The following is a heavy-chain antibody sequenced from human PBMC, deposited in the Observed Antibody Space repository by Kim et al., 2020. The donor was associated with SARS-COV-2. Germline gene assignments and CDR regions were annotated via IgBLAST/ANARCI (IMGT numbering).Heavy chain of an antibody. Sequence: SETLSLTCTVSGGSISSSSYYWGWIRQPPGKGLEWIGSTHYSGSTYYNPSLKSRVTIAVDTSKNQFSLKLSSVTAADTAVYYCARHLEDTAIGRNRGPYWGQGTLVTVSS. CDR1: GGSISSSSYY. D-gene: IGHD5-18*01. J-gene: IGHJ4*02. CDR2: THYSGST. V-gene: IGHV4-39*01. CDR3: ARHLEDTAIGRNRGPY.